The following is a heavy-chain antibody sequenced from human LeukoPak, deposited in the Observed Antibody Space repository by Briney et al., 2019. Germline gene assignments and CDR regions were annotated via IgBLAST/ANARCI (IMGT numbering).Heavy chain of an antibody. CDR1: GYTFTSYG. CDR3: ATSGYDILTGYYPAFDY. D-gene: IGHD3-9*01. J-gene: IGHJ4*02. V-gene: IGHV1-18*01. Sequence: ATLKASCKASGYTFTSYGISCVRQAPGQGLEWMGWISGYNDNTNNAQKLQVRATMTTDTSTSTAYMELRSLRSDDTAVYYCATSGYDILTGYYPAFDYWGQGTLVTVSS. CDR2: ISGYNDNT.